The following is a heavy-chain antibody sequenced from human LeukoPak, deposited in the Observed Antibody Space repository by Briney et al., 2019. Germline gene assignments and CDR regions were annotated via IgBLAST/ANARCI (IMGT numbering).Heavy chain of an antibody. J-gene: IGHJ4*02. V-gene: IGHV4-34*01. CDR1: GWTFSGYY. CDR3: ARVVVAHFDY. CDR2: INHSGSS. Sequence: SETLSLTCAVYGWTFSGYYWSWIRQPPGKGLEWIGEINHSGSSNYNPSLKSRITISVDTTKNQFSLKLRSVTAADMAVYYFARVVVAHFDYWGQGTLVTVSS. D-gene: IGHD3-22*01.